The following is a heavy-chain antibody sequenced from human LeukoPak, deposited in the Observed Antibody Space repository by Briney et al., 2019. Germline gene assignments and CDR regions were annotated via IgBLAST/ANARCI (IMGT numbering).Heavy chain of an antibody. CDR1: GFTFSSYS. V-gene: IGHV3-48*01. J-gene: IGHJ6*02. CDR3: ARGKVKEGMDV. CDR2: ISGSGSPI. Sequence: GGSLRLSCAASGFTFSSYSINWVRQAPGKGLEWVSYISGSGSPIYYADSVKGRFTISRDSAKNSLYLQINSLRAEDTAVYYCARGKVKEGMDVWGQGTTVTVSS. D-gene: IGHD4-23*01.